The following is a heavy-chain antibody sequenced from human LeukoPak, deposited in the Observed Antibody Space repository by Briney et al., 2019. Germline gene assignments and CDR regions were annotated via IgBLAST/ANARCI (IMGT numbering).Heavy chain of an antibody. J-gene: IGHJ5*02. D-gene: IGHD2-15*01. Sequence: GGSLRLSCAASGFTFSHYYMSWVRQAPGKGLEWVANIKQDVSEQFYLDSVKGRFTISRDNAKNALYLQMHSLRVDDTAVYYCAKDARYCSGGSCYPWFDPWGQGTLVTVFS. CDR1: GFTFSHYY. CDR2: IKQDVSEQ. V-gene: IGHV3-7*01. CDR3: AKDARYCSGGSCYPWFDP.